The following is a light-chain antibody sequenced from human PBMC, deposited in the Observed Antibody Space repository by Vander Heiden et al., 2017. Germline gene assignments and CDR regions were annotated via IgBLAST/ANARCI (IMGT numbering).Light chain of an antibody. CDR1: QSVSSN. CDR3: QQYNNGPLT. V-gene: IGKV3-15*01. J-gene: IGKJ4*01. Sequence: EIVMTQSPVTLSVSPGERATLSCRASQSVSSNLAWYQQKPGQAPRVLIYGASTRATGIPARFSGSGSGTEFTLTISSLQSEDFAVYDCQQYNNGPLTFGGGTKVEIK. CDR2: GAS.